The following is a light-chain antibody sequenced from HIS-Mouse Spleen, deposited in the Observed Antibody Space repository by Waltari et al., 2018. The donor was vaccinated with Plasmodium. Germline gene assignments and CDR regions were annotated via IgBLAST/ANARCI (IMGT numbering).Light chain of an antibody. CDR3: AAWDDSLNGVV. Sequence: QSVLTQPPSASGTPGQQVPIPCSGSTPSRGSKTLTGYQQLPGTATKLLIYSNNQRPSGVPDRFSGSKSGTSASLAISVLQSEDEADYYCAAWDDSLNGVVFAGGTKLTVL. V-gene: IGLV1-44*01. J-gene: IGLJ2*01. CDR2: SNN. CDR1: TPSRGSKT.